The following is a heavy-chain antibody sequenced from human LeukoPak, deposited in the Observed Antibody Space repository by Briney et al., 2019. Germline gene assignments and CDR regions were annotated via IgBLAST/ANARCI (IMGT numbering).Heavy chain of an antibody. Sequence: ASVKVSCKVSGYTLTELSMHWVRQAPGKGLEWMGGFDPEDGETIYAQKFQGRVTMTADTSTDTAYMELSSLRSEDTAVYYCARGVGYYGSGSPSDYWGQGTLVTVSS. CDR2: FDPEDGET. J-gene: IGHJ4*02. D-gene: IGHD3-10*01. CDR3: ARGVGYYGSGSPSDY. CDR1: GYTLTELS. V-gene: IGHV1-24*01.